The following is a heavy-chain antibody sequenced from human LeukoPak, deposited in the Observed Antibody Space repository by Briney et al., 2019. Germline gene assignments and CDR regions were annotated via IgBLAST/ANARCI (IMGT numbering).Heavy chain of an antibody. CDR2: MNPNSGNT. Sequence: ASVKVSCKASGYTFTIYDINWVRQATGQGLEWMGWMNPNSGNTGYAQKFQGRVTMTRNTSISTAYMELSSLRSEDTAVYYCARGLAEGGDFDYWGQGTLVTVSS. CDR1: GYTFTIYD. CDR3: ARGLAEGGDFDY. V-gene: IGHV1-8*01. J-gene: IGHJ4*02. D-gene: IGHD3-16*01.